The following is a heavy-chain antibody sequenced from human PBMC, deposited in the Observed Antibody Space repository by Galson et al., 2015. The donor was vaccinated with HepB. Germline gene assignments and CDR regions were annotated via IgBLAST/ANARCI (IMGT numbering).Heavy chain of an antibody. D-gene: IGHD3-10*01. CDR3: VQDLTYYYGSGSYFVAMDV. CDR1: GFTFGDYA. J-gene: IGHJ6*02. CDR2: ISWNSDFT. V-gene: IGHV3-9*01. Sequence: SLRLSCAASGFTFGDYAMHWVRQVPGKGLEWVSGISWNSDFTGYADSVRGRFTISRDNARYSLYLQMNSLRTEDTALYYCVQDLTYYYGSGSYFVAMDVWGQGTTVTVSS.